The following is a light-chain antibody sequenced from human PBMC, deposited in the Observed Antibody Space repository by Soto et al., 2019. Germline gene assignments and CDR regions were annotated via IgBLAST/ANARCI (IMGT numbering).Light chain of an antibody. CDR3: SSYTSSSTYG. Sequence: QSALTQPASVSGSPGQSITISCTGTSSDVGGYNYVSWYQQHPGKAPKVIIYEVSNRPSGVSNRFSGSKSGNTASLTISGLQAEDEADYYCSSYTSSSTYGFGTGTKVTVL. J-gene: IGLJ1*01. CDR2: EVS. V-gene: IGLV2-14*01. CDR1: SSDVGGYNY.